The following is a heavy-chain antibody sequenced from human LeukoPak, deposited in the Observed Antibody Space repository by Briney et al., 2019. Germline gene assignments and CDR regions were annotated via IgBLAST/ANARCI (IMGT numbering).Heavy chain of an antibody. J-gene: IGHJ4*02. CDR2: IYYSGST. V-gene: IGHV4-39*01. D-gene: IGHD3-9*01. CDR1: GGSISSSSYY. Sequence: SETLSLTCTVSGGSISSSSYYWGWIRQPPGKGLEWIGSIYYSGSTYYNPSLKSRVTISVDTSKNQFSLKLSSVTAADTAVYYCASAIWPYFDYWGQGTLVTVSS. CDR3: ASAIWPYFDY.